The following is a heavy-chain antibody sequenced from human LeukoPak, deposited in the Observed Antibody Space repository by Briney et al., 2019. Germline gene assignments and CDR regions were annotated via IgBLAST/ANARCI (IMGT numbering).Heavy chain of an antibody. CDR3: TRDDIVGARDFDY. Sequence: ASVKVSCKTSGYIFTDYYIHWVRQAPGQGLEWMGWINPNSGDTKSAQKLQGRLTMTRDTSITTAYMDLSRLTSDDTAVYYCTRDDIVGARDFDYWGQGTLVTVSS. CDR2: INPNSGDT. D-gene: IGHD1-26*01. V-gene: IGHV1-2*02. CDR1: GYIFTDYY. J-gene: IGHJ4*02.